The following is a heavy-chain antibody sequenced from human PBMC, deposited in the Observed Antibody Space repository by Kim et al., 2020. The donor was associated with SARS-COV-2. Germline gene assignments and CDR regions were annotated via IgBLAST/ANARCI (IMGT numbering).Heavy chain of an antibody. J-gene: IGHJ4*02. V-gene: IGHV1-3*01. CDR3: ASNTYYDFWSGYLDY. CDR2: INAGNGNT. D-gene: IGHD3-3*01. Sequence: ASVKVSCKASGYTFTSYAMHWVRQAPGQRLEWMGWINAGNGNTKYSQKFQGRVTITRDTSASTAYMELSSLRSEDTAVYYCASNTYYDFWSGYLDYWGQGTLVTVSS. CDR1: GYTFTSYA.